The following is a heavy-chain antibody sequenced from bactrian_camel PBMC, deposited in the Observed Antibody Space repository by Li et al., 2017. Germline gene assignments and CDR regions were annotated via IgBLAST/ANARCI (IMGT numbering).Heavy chain of an antibody. D-gene: IGHD6*01. J-gene: IGHJ4*01. V-gene: IGHV3S40*01. CDR2: INNAGSST. Sequence: VQLVESGGGSVQTGGSLTLSCEASGTINNNLCMGWLREAPGKGLEWVSGINNAGSSTFYSDLVKGRFTSSRDNAVNTVYLQMNSLKPEDTAVYYCVRDLVTYGGSWYFHVWGQGTQVTVS. CDR3: VRDLVTYGGSWYFHV. CDR1: GTINNNLC.